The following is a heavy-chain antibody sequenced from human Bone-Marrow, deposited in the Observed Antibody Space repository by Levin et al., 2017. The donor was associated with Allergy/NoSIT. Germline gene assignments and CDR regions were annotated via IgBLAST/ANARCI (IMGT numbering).Heavy chain of an antibody. J-gene: IGHJ5*02. CDR2: ITPLLDIA. Sequence: KISCQSSGGTFNNHAINWLRQAPGQGLEWVGRITPLLDIATYGQKFQGRVTISADKSTSAVYMEFDSLTSDDTAIYYCAKTGTAAIRGYNWLDPWGQGTPVIVSS. CDR1: GGTFNNHA. D-gene: IGHD2-21*02. CDR3: AKTGTAAIRGYNWLDP. V-gene: IGHV1-69*04.